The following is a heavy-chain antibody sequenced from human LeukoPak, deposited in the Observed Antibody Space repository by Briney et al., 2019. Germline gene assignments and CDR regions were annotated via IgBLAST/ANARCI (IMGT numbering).Heavy chain of an antibody. D-gene: IGHD2-2*01. CDR1: GFTFSSYA. J-gene: IGHJ4*02. V-gene: IGHV3-23*01. CDR2: ISGSGGST. Sequence: GGSLRLSCAASGFTFSSYAMSWVRQAPGKGLEWVSAISGSGGSTYYADSVKGRFTISRDNSKNTLYLQMNSLRAEDTAVSSCAKTGPQYCSSSTSCYYFDYWGQGTLVTVSS. CDR3: AKTGPQYCSSSTSCYYFDY.